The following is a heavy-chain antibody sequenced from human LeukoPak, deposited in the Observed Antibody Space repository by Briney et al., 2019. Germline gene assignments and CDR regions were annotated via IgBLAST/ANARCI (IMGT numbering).Heavy chain of an antibody. CDR2: INSDGSST. J-gene: IGHJ4*02. V-gene: IGHV3-74*01. CDR3: VKDFHNSWTFDY. D-gene: IGHD3/OR15-3a*01. Sequence: GGSLRLSCAASGFTFSSYWMHWVRQAPGKGLVWVSRINSDGSSTSYADSVKGRFTISRDNAKNTVYLQMNSLRVEDTAVYYCVKDFHNSWTFDYWGQGTLVTVSS. CDR1: GFTFSSYW.